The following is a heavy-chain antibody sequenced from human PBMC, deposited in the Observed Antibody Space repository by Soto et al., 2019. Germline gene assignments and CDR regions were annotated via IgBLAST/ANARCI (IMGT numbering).Heavy chain of an antibody. CDR2: IYHIGST. D-gene: IGHD6-13*01. CDR3: ARSPRSIAAGGIDF. CDR1: GGSISSPNL. Sequence: QVRLQESGPGLVKPSGTLSLTCAVSGGSISSPNLWTWVRQPPGKGLEWIGEIYHIGSTTFNPSLKSRVTVYVDKSKNHFSLKLSSVTAADTAVYYCARSPRSIAAGGIDFWGQGILVTVSS. V-gene: IGHV4-4*02. J-gene: IGHJ4*01.